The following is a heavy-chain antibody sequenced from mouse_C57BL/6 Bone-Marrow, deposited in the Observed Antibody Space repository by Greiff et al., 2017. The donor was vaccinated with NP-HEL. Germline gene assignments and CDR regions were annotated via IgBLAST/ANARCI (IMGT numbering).Heavy chain of an antibody. D-gene: IGHD1-1*01. V-gene: IGHV1-82*01. CDR1: GYAFSSSW. Sequence: QVQLQQPGAELVKPGASVKLSCKASGYAFSSSWMNWVKQRPGKGLEWIGRIYPGDGDTNYNGKFKGKATLTADKSSSTAYMQLSSLTSEDSAVYFCARRGSSFSMDYWGQGTSVTVSS. J-gene: IGHJ4*01. CDR3: ARRGSSFSMDY. CDR2: IYPGDGDT.